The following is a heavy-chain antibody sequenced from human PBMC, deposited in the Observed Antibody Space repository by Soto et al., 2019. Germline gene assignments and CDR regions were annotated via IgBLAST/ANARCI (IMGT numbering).Heavy chain of an antibody. CDR3: ARDSGTYYYGSGSYHWPFDY. Sequence: SVQVSCKASGGTFSSYAISWVRQAPGQGLEWMGGIIPIFGTANYAQKFQGRVTITADKSTSTAYMELSSLRSEDTAVYYCARDSGTYYYGSGSYHWPFDYWGQGTLVTVSS. J-gene: IGHJ4*02. D-gene: IGHD3-10*01. CDR2: IIPIFGTA. CDR1: GGTFSSYA. V-gene: IGHV1-69*06.